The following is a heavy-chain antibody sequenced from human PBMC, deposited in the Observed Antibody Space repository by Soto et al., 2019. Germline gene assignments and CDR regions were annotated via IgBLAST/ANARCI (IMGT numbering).Heavy chain of an antibody. V-gene: IGHV4-61*01. Sequence: PSETLSLTCTVSGGSVSSDSYYWSWIRQPPGKGLEWIGYIYHDGSTDHNPSLKSRVTISVHTSKAQFSLKLSSVTAADTAVYYGARDFGGWNGRSYDYHGLDVWGQGTTVTVSS. J-gene: IGHJ6*02. CDR1: GGSVSSDSYY. D-gene: IGHD1-1*01. CDR3: ARDFGGWNGRSYDYHGLDV. CDR2: IYHDGST.